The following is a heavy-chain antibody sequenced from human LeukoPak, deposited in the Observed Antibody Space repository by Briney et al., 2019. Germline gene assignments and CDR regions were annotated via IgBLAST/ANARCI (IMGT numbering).Heavy chain of an antibody. CDR1: GDSITSGHFW. V-gene: IGHV4-39*01. Sequence: ETSETLSLTCSVSGDSITSGHFWWGWIRQPPGKGLEWLGIVFHKGNTHYNSSLKSRVSVSADTSKNQFSLRLSAVTAEDTAVYYCARQLGVGVWALDSWGQGTLVIVSS. J-gene: IGHJ4*02. D-gene: IGHD3-3*01. CDR3: ARQLGVGVWALDS. CDR2: VFHKGNT.